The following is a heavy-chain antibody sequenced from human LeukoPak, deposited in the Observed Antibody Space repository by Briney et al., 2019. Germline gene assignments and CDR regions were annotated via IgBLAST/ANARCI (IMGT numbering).Heavy chain of an antibody. J-gene: IGHJ6*03. Sequence: PSETLSLTCTVSGGSISSYYWSWIRQPPGKGLEWIGYIYYSGSTNYNPSLKSRVTISVDTSKNQFSLKLSSVTAADTAVYYCARDGGPYCSSTSCLHYYMDVWGKGTTVTVSS. CDR2: IYYSGST. CDR3: ARDGGPYCSSTSCLHYYMDV. CDR1: GGSISSYY. D-gene: IGHD2-2*01. V-gene: IGHV4-59*01.